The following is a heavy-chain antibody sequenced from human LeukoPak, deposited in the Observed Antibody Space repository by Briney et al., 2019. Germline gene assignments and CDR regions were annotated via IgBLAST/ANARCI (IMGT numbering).Heavy chain of an antibody. V-gene: IGHV1-69*04. J-gene: IGHJ4*02. Sequence: GASVKVSCKASRGTFSSYAISWVRQAPGQGLGWMGRIIPILGIANYAQKFQGRVTITADKSTSTAYMELSSLRSEDTAVYYCARSWGIVGATGPIDYWGQGTLVTVSS. D-gene: IGHD1-26*01. CDR3: ARSWGIVGATGPIDY. CDR1: RGTFSSYA. CDR2: IIPILGIA.